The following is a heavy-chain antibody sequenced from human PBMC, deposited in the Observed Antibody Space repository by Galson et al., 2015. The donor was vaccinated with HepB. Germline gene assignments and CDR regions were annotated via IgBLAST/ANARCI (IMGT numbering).Heavy chain of an antibody. D-gene: IGHD3-10*01. CDR2: ISYDGSNK. CDR3: AKDHLLWSGERNPETYFDY. Sequence: SLRLSCAASGFIFSSYGMHWVRQAPGKGLEWVAVISYDGSNKYYADSVKGRFTISRDNSKNTLYLQMNSLRAGDTAVYYCAKDHLLWSGERNPETYFDYWGRGTLVTVSS. J-gene: IGHJ4*02. CDR1: GFIFSSYG. V-gene: IGHV3-30*18.